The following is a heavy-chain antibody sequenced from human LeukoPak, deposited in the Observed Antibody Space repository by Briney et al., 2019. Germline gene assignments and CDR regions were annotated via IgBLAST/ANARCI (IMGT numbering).Heavy chain of an antibody. CDR1: GFTFSSYS. V-gene: IGHV3-21*06. CDR3: ARLLTNYYYMDV. CDR2: VSGSIGYM. Sequence: GGSLRLSCAVSGFTFSSYSMNWVRQAPGKGLEWVSSVSGSIGYMDYADSVKGRFTISRDNAKNSLYLQMNSLRADDTAIYYCARLLTNYYYMDVWGKGTTVTVSS. J-gene: IGHJ6*03.